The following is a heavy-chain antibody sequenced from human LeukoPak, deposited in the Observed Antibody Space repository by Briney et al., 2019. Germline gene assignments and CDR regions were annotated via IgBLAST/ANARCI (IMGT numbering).Heavy chain of an antibody. J-gene: IGHJ4*02. CDR3: ARDLWGSKGYFDY. Sequence: GGSLRLSCAASGFTFSSYGMHWVRKAPGKGLEWVAGIWYDGSNKYYADSVKGRFTISRDNSKNTLYLQMNSLRAEDTAVYYCARDLWGSKGYFDYWGQGTLVTVSS. CDR2: IWYDGSNK. D-gene: IGHD7-27*01. V-gene: IGHV3-33*01. CDR1: GFTFSSYG.